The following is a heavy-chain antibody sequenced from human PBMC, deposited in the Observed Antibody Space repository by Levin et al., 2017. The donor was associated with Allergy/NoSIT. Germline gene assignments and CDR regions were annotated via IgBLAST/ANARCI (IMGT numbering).Heavy chain of an antibody. Sequence: SLSLTCTVSGDSVNSGDYYWSWIRQPPGKGLEWIGYIYYSGTTYYNPSLKSRVSISVDTSKNQFSLKLSSVTAADTAVYYCVRYYYDSRAPGFDPWGQGTLVIVSS. CDR2: IYYSGTT. V-gene: IGHV4-30-4*08. CDR1: GDSVNSGDYY. J-gene: IGHJ5*02. CDR3: VRYYYDSRAPGFDP. D-gene: IGHD3-22*01.